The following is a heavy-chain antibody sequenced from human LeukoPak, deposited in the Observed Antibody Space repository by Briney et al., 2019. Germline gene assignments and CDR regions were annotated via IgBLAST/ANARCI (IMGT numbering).Heavy chain of an antibody. D-gene: IGHD3-16*02. V-gene: IGHV4-39*01. Sequence: SETLSLTCTVSGGSISSSSYYWGWIRQPPGKGLEWVGRICYSGSTYYNPSLKSRGTISVNTSKNQFSLELSSVTAAHTAVYYCARHEEMITFGGVIASYYFDYWGQGTLVTVSS. J-gene: IGHJ4*02. CDR3: ARHEEMITFGGVIASYYFDY. CDR2: ICYSGST. CDR1: GGSISSSSYY.